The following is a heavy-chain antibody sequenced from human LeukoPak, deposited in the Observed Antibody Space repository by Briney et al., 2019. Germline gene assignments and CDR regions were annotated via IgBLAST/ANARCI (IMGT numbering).Heavy chain of an antibody. CDR2: INPALKTS. D-gene: IGHD3-16*01. J-gene: IGHJ4*02. Sequence: SAVKVSCKVSGSSLTSHIMDWLRQAPGQGLEWMGLINPALKTSNYAQKFQGRVTITVQESTNTAYMELTSLTSDDTAVYYCARVMMERHHFDSWGQGTLVTVSS. CDR1: GSSLTSHI. V-gene: IGHV1-69*08. CDR3: ARVMMERHHFDS.